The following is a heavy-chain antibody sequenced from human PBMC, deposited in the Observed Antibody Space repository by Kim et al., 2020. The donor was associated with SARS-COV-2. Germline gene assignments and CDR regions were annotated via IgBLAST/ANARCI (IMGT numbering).Heavy chain of an antibody. D-gene: IGHD3-16*01. Sequence: SETLSLTCSVSGASIDSLFWGWVRQTPEKGLEWIASIYYTGTPHYNPSLMSRVAISLDKSRNRFSLRLTSVTAADTATYFCVRHLDASDPFYTLAYWGQGISVTVSS. CDR2: IYYTGTP. J-gene: IGHJ6*02. CDR1: GASIDSLF. V-gene: IGHV4-59*08. CDR3: VRHLDASDPFYTLAY.